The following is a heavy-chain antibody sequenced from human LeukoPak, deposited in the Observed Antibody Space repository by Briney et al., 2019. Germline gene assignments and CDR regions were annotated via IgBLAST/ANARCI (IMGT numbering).Heavy chain of an antibody. CDR3: ARGYSYGNPVGY. CDR1: GGSISSSSYY. CDR2: IYYSGST. D-gene: IGHD5-18*01. J-gene: IGHJ4*02. Sequence: PSETLSLTCTVSGGSISSSSYYWGWIRQPPGKGLEWIGSIYYSGSTYYNPSLKSRVTISVDTSKNQFSLKLSSVTAADTAVYYCARGYSYGNPVGYWGQGTLVTVSS. V-gene: IGHV4-39*07.